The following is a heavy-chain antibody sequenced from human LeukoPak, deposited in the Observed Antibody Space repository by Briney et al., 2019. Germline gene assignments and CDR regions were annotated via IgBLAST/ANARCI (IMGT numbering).Heavy chain of an antibody. J-gene: IGHJ4*02. CDR3: ARARGYSYGYAPAPLDY. CDR1: GGSISSYY. Sequence: PSETLSLTCTVSGGSISSYYWSWIRQPPGKGLEWIGYIYYSGSTNYNPSLKSRVTISEDTSKNQFSLKLSSVTAADTAVYYCARARGYSYGYAPAPLDYWGQGTLVTVSS. CDR2: IYYSGST. D-gene: IGHD5-18*01. V-gene: IGHV4-59*01.